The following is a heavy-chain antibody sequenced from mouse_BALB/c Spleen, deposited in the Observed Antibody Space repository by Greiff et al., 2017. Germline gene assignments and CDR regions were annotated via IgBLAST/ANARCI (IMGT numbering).Heavy chain of an antibody. CDR2: ISSGGST. CDR1: GFTFSSYA. J-gene: IGHJ2*01. Sequence: EVKLVESGGGLVKPGGSLKLSCAASGFTFSSYAMSWVRQTPEKRLEWVASISSGGSTYYPDSVKGRFTISRDNARNILYLQMSSLRSEDTAMYYCARGSYYFGPYWGQGTTLTVSS. D-gene: IGHD1-1*02. CDR3: ARGSYYFGPY. V-gene: IGHV5-6-5*01.